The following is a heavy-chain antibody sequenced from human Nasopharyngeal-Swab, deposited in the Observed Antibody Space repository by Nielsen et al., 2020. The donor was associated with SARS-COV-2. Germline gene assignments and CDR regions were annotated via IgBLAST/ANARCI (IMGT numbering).Heavy chain of an antibody. CDR3: AATVLSRLQGTAPHLDY. Sequence: ASVKVSCKISGYTLTDLGMHWVRRGPGKGPEWMGGFDPLAGKAIYAEEFQGRVTMTEDTGTHTAYMELSSLMSGDTAVYYCAATVLSRLQGTAPHLDYWGQGTHVTVSS. D-gene: IGHD1-1*01. V-gene: IGHV1-24*01. J-gene: IGHJ4*02. CDR1: GYTLTDLG. CDR2: FDPLAGKA.